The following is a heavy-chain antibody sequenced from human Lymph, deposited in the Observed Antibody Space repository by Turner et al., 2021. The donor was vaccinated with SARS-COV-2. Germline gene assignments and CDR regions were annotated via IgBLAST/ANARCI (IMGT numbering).Heavy chain of an antibody. CDR3: AKNEMAMIVVVITLFDY. D-gene: IGHD3-22*01. CDR2: ISGSGGST. J-gene: IGHJ4*02. CDR1: GFTFSSYA. Sequence: EVQLLESGGGLVQPGGSLRLSCAASGFTFSSYAMSWVRQAPGKGLQGVSTISGSGGSTYYADSVKGRFTISRDKSKNTLYLQMNSLRAEDTAVYYCAKNEMAMIVVVITLFDYWGQGTLVTVSS. V-gene: IGHV3-23*01.